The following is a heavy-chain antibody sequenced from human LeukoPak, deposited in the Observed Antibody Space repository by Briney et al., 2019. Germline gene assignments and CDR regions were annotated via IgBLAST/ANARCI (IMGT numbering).Heavy chain of an antibody. CDR3: ARDQISYYYGSGRGRAFDI. V-gene: IGHV4-59*01. J-gene: IGHJ3*02. CDR1: GGSISSYY. Sequence: SETLSLTCTVSGGSISSYYWSWIRQPPGKGLEWIGYNYYSGSTNYNPSLKSRVTISVDTSKNQFSLKLSSVTAADTAVYYCARDQISYYYGSGRGRAFDIWGQGTMVTVSS. D-gene: IGHD3-10*01. CDR2: NYYSGST.